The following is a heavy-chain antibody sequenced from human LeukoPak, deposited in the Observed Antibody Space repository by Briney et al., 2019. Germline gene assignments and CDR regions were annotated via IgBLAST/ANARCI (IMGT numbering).Heavy chain of an antibody. CDR3: ARQKYDSNYYYYHYMDV. D-gene: IGHD3-22*01. Sequence: GESLKISCKGSGYIFSSYWIGWVRQMPGKGLEWMGIIYPGDSDTRYSPSFQGQVTISADKSISTAYLQWSSLKASDTAMYYCARQKYDSNYYYYHYMDVWGKGTTVTVSS. CDR2: IYPGDSDT. CDR1: GYIFSSYW. J-gene: IGHJ6*03. V-gene: IGHV5-51*01.